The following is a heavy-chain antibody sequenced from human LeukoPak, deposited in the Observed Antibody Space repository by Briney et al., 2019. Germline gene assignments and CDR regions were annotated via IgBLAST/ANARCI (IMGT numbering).Heavy chain of an antibody. CDR2: IHPHGIF. Sequence: PSETLSLTCDVSGGSCGDYYCSWIRQPPGKGLEWIGEIHPHGIFYYNSSLMSRVTISIDTSKSQFSLRLTSVTAADTAFYYCARGRDRSKAGDLWGQGSLVTVSS. CDR3: ARGRDRSKAGDL. D-gene: IGHD5-24*01. J-gene: IGHJ5*02. CDR1: GGSCGDYY. V-gene: IGHV4-34*01.